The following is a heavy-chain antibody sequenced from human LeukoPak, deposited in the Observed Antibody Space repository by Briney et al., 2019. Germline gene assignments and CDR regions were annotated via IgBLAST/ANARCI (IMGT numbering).Heavy chain of an antibody. J-gene: IGHJ4*02. CDR3: ARIAAAGTGDY. CDR1: GFSFRSYG. CDR2: IRSGGSDK. Sequence: GGSLRLSCAASGFSFRSYGMHWVRQAPGKGPEWVAFIRSGGSDKYYADSVKGRFTISRDNSKNSLYLQRNSLRAEDTAVYYCARIAAAGTGDYWGQGTLVTVSS. D-gene: IGHD6-13*01. V-gene: IGHV3-30*02.